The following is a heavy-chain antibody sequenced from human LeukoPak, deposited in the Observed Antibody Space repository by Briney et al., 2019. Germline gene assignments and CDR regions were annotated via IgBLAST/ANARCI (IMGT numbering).Heavy chain of an antibody. V-gene: IGHV4-39*02. Sequence: SETLSLTCTVSGDSINSGSYHWGWIRQPPGKGLEWIGSIQHSGNTYYNPSLKSRLTISVDTSKNQFSLKLSSVTAADTAVYYCARDGSHWGQGTLVTVSS. CDR1: GDSINSGSYH. CDR2: IQHSGNT. CDR3: ARDGSH. J-gene: IGHJ4*02. D-gene: IGHD2-2*03.